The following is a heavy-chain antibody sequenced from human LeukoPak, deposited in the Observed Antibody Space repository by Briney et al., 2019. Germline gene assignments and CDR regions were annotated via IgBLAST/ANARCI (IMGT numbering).Heavy chain of an antibody. J-gene: IGHJ6*02. CDR2: IKQDGSEK. CDR1: GFTFSSYW. V-gene: IGHV3-7*01. Sequence: GGSLRLSCAASGFTFSSYWMSWVRQAPGKGLEWVANIKQDGSEKYYVDSVKGRFTISRDNAKNSLYLQMNSLRAEDTAVYYCARDLGEHPYYYGMDVWGQGTTVTVSS. CDR3: ARDLGEHPYYYGMDV. D-gene: IGHD2-21*01.